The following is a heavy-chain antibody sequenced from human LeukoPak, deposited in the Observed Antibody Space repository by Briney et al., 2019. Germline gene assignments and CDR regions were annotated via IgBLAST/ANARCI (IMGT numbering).Heavy chain of an antibody. CDR2: VSSSGSTI. CDR1: GFTFSSYE. Sequence: GGSLRLSCAASGFTFSSYEMNWVRQAPGKGLEWVSYVSSSGSTIYYADSVKGRFTISRDNAKNLLYLQMNSLRAEDTAVYYCARGAVPGIADDYWGQGTLVTVSS. V-gene: IGHV3-48*03. J-gene: IGHJ4*02. D-gene: IGHD6-13*01. CDR3: ARGAVPGIADDY.